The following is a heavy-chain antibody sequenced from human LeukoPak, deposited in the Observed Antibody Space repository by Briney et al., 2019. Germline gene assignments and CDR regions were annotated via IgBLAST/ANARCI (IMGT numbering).Heavy chain of an antibody. D-gene: IGHD3-10*01. V-gene: IGHV3-66*01. Sequence: GGSLRLSRAAPGFTFSSYSMSWVRQAPGKGLEWVSVIYSGGSTYYADSVKGRFTISRDNSKNTLYLQMNSLRAEDTAVYYCARTVWFGELRGAFDIWGQGTMVTVSS. J-gene: IGHJ3*02. CDR3: ARTVWFGELRGAFDI. CDR1: GFTFSSYS. CDR2: IYSGGST.